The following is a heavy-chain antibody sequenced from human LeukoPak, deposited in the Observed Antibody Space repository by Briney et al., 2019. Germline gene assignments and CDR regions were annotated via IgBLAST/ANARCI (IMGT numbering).Heavy chain of an antibody. D-gene: IGHD5-24*01. Sequence: GGSLRLSCVASGFSFRNYAIHWVRQAPGKGLEYVSVINTDGRITYYADSVKGRFTISRDNSKNTVYLQMGSLRGEGMAVYYCASSLGRWLQTDYWGQGTLVTVSS. CDR1: GFSFRNYA. CDR2: INTDGRIT. CDR3: ASSLGRWLQTDY. V-gene: IGHV3-64*02. J-gene: IGHJ4*02.